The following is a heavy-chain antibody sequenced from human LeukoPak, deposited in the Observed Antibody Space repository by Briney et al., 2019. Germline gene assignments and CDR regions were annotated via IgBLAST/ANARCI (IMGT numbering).Heavy chain of an antibody. CDR3: ARDLFLVGYSYYFDY. V-gene: IGHV1-69*13. J-gene: IGHJ4*02. Sequence: GVSVKVSCKASGGTFSSYAISWVRQAPGQGLEWMGGIIPIFGTANYAQKFQGRVTITADESTSTAYMELSSLRSEDTAVYYCARDLFLVGYSYYFDYWGQGTLVTVSS. CDR2: IIPIFGTA. D-gene: IGHD3-22*01. CDR1: GGTFSSYA.